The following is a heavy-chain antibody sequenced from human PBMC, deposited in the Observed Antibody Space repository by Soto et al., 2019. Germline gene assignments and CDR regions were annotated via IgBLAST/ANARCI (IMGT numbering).Heavy chain of an antibody. J-gene: IGHJ5*02. CDR3: ARQGDDTSSLNWFGP. V-gene: IGHV4-39*01. D-gene: IGHD6-13*01. CDR2: IYYSGNT. Sequence: PSETLSLTCTVSGGSISRSTFYWGWIRQPPGKRLEWIGSIYYSGNTYYNSSLKSRVTISVDTSENQLSLKLTSVTAADTAVYYCARQGDDTSSLNWFGPWGQGTLVTVSS. CDR1: GGSISRSTFY.